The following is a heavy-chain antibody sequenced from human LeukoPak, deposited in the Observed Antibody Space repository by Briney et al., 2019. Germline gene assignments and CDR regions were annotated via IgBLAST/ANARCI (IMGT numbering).Heavy chain of an antibody. J-gene: IGHJ4*02. CDR3: RYGSSSGDY. CDR2: VSPDGSAT. V-gene: IGHV3-74*01. D-gene: IGHD6-6*01. Sequence: PGGSLRLSCAVSGFTFSTSWMNWVRQGPGRGPVWVSRVSPDGSATAYADSVKGRFTVSRDNAKNALYLQMNSLRADDTAVYYCRYGSSSGDYWGQGSLVTVSS. CDR1: GFTFSTSW.